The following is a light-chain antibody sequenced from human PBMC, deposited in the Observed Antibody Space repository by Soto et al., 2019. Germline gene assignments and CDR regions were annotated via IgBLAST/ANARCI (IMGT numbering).Light chain of an antibody. V-gene: IGLV2-14*01. Sequence: QSALTQPASVSGSPGQSITISCTGTSSDVGGYNYVSWYQQHPGKAPKPMIYEVSNRPSGVSNRFSGSKSGNTASLTISGLQAEDEADYYCSSYTRSSTVVFGGGTKLTVL. CDR2: EVS. CDR1: SSDVGGYNY. CDR3: SSYTRSSTVV. J-gene: IGLJ2*01.